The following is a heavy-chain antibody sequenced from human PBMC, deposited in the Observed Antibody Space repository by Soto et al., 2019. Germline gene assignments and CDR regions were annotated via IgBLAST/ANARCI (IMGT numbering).Heavy chain of an antibody. CDR1: GGSISSYY. D-gene: IGHD6-13*01. V-gene: IGHV4-59*01. CDR2: IYYSGST. J-gene: IGHJ3*02. Sequence: QVQLQESGPGLVKPSETLSLTCTVSGGSISSYYWSWIRQPPGKGLEWIGYIYYSGSTNYNPSLKSRVTLSVDTSKNQFSLKLSSVTAADTAVYYCARDYSGYSSSWYGAFDIWGQGTMVTVSS. CDR3: ARDYSGYSSSWYGAFDI.